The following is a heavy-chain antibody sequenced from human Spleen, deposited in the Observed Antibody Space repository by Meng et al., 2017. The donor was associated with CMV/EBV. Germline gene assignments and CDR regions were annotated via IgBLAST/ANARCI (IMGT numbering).Heavy chain of an antibody. D-gene: IGHD2-2*02. V-gene: IGHV1-69*05. CDR3: AWIGSCSGTSCYTGDYSSRHFDY. Sequence: GIRWVRQAPGQGLEWMGGIIPIFGTANYTPKFQGRVTITTDDSRSPAYMELTSLTSDDTALYFCAWIGSCSGTSCYTGDYSSRHFDYWGQGSLVTVSS. CDR2: IIPIFGTA. J-gene: IGHJ4*02. CDR1: G.